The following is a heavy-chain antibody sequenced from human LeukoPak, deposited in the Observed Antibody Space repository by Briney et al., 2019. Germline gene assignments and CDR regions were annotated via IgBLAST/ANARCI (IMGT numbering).Heavy chain of an antibody. CDR2: LSGSGDRT. J-gene: IGHJ4*02. Sequence: GGSLRLSCAASGFTFNSYAMSWVRQAPGKGLEWVSALSGSGDRTFYVDSVKGRFTVSRDNSKNTLYLQMNSLRAEDTAVYYCARDRLAYYYDSSGYFPVDYWGQGTLVTVSS. CDR1: GFTFNSYA. V-gene: IGHV3-23*01. CDR3: ARDRLAYYYDSSGYFPVDY. D-gene: IGHD3-22*01.